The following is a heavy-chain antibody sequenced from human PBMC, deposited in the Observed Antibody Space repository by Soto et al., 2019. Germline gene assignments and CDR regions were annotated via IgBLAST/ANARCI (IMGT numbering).Heavy chain of an antibody. CDR1: GGSISSYY. Sequence: PSEILSLTCTVSGGSISSYYWSWIRQPPGKGLEWIGYIYYSGSTNYNPSLKSRVTISVDTSKNQFSLKLSSVTAADTAVYYCARAGVQLSMDVWGQGTTVTVSS. CDR3: ARAGVQLSMDV. CDR2: IYYSGST. D-gene: IGHD3-3*01. V-gene: IGHV4-59*01. J-gene: IGHJ6*02.